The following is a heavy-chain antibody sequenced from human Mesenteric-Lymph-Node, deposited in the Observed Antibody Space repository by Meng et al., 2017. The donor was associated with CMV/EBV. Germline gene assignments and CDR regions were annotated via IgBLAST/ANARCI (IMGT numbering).Heavy chain of an antibody. J-gene: IGHJ4*02. CDR1: GYTFTSSA. Sequence: VSCQASGYTFTSSAMNWVRQAPGQGLEWMGWINTNTGTPTYARGFTGRFVFSLDTSVSTAYLQISSLKAEDTAVYYCARDREGDALTWGQGTLVTVSS. CDR3: ARDREGDALT. D-gene: IGHD3-16*01. V-gene: IGHV7-4-1*02. CDR2: INTNTGTP.